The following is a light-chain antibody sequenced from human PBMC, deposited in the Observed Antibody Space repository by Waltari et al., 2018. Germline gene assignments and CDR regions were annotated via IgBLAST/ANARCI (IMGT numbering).Light chain of an antibody. CDR3: QQSDSLPWT. CDR1: QSISSY. Sequence: DIQMTQSPSSLSASVGDRVTITCRASQSISSYLNWYQQKPGKAPKLLIYAASSMQSGVPSGFSGSGSGTDFTLTISSLQPEDFANYYCQQSDSLPWTFGQGTKVEIK. J-gene: IGKJ1*01. V-gene: IGKV1-39*01. CDR2: AAS.